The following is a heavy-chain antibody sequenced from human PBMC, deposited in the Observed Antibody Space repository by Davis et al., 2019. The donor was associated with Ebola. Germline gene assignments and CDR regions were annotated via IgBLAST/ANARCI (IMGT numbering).Heavy chain of an antibody. CDR3: ARHRIYYYDSSGYTTEYYFDY. J-gene: IGHJ4*02. D-gene: IGHD3-22*01. CDR2: IYYSGST. V-gene: IGHV4-39*01. CDR1: TFSSYA. Sequence: TFSSYAMSWVRQAPGKGLEWIGSIYYSGSTYYNPSLKSRVTISVDTSKNQFSLKLSSVTAADTAVYYCARHRIYYYDSSGYTTEYYFDYWGQGTLVTVSS.